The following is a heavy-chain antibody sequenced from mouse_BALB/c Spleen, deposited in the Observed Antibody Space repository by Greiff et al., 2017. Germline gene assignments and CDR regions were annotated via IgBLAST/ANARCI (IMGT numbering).Heavy chain of an antibody. V-gene: IGHV1S22*01. D-gene: IGHD2-1*01. CDR3: TRAGDGNYGYFDV. CDR2: IYPGSGST. J-gene: IGHJ1*01. CDR1: GYTFTSYW. Sequence: LQQPGSELVRPGASVKLSCKASGYTFTSYWMHWVKQRPGQGLEWIGNIYPGSGSTNYDEKFKSKATLTVDTSSSTAYMRLSSLTSEDSAVYYCTRAGDGNYGYFDVWGAGTTVTVSS.